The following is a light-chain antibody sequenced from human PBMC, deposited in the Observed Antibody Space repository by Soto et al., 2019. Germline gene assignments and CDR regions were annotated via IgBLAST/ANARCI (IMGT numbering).Light chain of an antibody. J-gene: IGKJ4*01. V-gene: IGKV3-15*01. CDR3: QQYNRWPLT. CDR2: AAS. Sequence: EIVMTQSPATLSVSPGERATLSCRASQSVYSNLAWYQHKPGQAPNLLIYAASTRATGIPARFSGSGSGTEFTLTISSLPSEDFAVYYCQQYNRWPLTFGGGTKVEIK. CDR1: QSVYSN.